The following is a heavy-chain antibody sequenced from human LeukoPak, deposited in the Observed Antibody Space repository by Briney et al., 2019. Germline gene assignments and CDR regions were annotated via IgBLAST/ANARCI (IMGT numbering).Heavy chain of an antibody. D-gene: IGHD3-22*01. CDR1: GYTLTELS. CDR3: ATDSYDSSGSLDY. CDR2: FDPEDGET. V-gene: IGHV1-24*01. Sequence: ASVKVSCKVSGYTLTELSMHWVRQAPGKGLEWMGGFDPEDGETIYAQKLQGRVTMTEDTSTDTAYMELSSLRSEDTAVYYCATDSYDSSGSLDYWGQGTLVTVSS. J-gene: IGHJ4*02.